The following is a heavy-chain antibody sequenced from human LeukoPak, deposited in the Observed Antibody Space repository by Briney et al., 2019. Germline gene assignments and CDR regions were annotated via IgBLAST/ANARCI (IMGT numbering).Heavy chain of an antibody. Sequence: GGSLRLSCASSDFTFNNACMGWVRQAPGKGLEWVGRIKRNTDRGTTDYPAPVKGRFTVSRDDSKNTLYLQMSSLQVEDTAVYYCVTDWWWESKDYWGQGTLVTVSS. CDR3: VTDWWWESKDY. CDR1: DFTFNNAC. J-gene: IGHJ4*02. D-gene: IGHD2-21*01. CDR2: IKRNTDRGTT. V-gene: IGHV3-15*01.